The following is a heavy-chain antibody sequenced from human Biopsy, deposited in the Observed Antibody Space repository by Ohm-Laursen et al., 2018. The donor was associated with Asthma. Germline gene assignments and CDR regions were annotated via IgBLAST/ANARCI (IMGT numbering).Heavy chain of an antibody. D-gene: IGHD3-10*01. CDR2: ISVYNGNT. CDR3: ARAVDYSHYYGIDV. V-gene: IGHV1-18*01. J-gene: IGHJ6*02. Sequence: ASVKVSCKTSGYTFNSAGITWVRQAPGQGLEWMGWISVYNGNTKVAQKLQDRVTVITDTSTSTAYTELRSLRSDDTAVYFCARAVDYSHYYGIDVWGQGTTVTVS. CDR1: GYTFNSAG.